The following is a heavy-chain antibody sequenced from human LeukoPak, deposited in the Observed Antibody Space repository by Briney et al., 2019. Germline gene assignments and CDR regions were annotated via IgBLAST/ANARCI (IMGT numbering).Heavy chain of an antibody. Sequence: PSETLSLTCTVSGGSISSYYWSWIRQPPGKGLEWIGYIYYSGSTNYNPSLKSRVTISVDTSKNQFSLKLSSVTAADTAVYYCAREEWELGKGYYYYMDVWGKGTTVTVSS. D-gene: IGHD1-26*01. J-gene: IGHJ6*03. CDR2: IYYSGST. V-gene: IGHV4-59*12. CDR3: AREEWELGKGYYYYMDV. CDR1: GGSISSYY.